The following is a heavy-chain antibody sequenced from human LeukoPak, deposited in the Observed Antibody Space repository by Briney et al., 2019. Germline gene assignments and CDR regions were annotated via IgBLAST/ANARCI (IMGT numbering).Heavy chain of an antibody. J-gene: IGHJ4*02. CDR3: ARDKVWWSY. V-gene: IGHV3-30-3*01. CDR1: GFTFSSYA. Sequence: PGRSLRLSCAASGFTFSSYAMHWVRQAPGKGLEWVAVISYDGSNKYYADSVKGRFTISRDNSKSTLYLQMNSLRAEDTAVYYCARDKVWWSYWGQGTLVTVSS. CDR2: ISYDGSNK. D-gene: IGHD2-21*01.